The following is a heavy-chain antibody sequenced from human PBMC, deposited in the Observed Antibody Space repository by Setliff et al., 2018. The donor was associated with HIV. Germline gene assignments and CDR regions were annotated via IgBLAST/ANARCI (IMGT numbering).Heavy chain of an antibody. J-gene: IGHJ6*02. CDR2: IIPILGVA. V-gene: IGHV1-69*04. CDR1: RSTFNSHT. Sequence: SVKVSCKASRSTFNSHTINWVRQAPGQGLDWMGRIIPILGVANYAQRFQGKVTITADKSTSTAYMELTSLRFDDTAMYYCARESSGWSPPYYGMDVWGQGTTVTVSS. CDR3: ARESSGWSPPYYGMDV. D-gene: IGHD6-19*01.